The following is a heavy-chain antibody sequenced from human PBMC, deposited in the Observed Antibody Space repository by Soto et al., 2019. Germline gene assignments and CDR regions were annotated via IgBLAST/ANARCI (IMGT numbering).Heavy chain of an antibody. CDR2: ISSSSSYT. CDR1: GFTFSDYY. CDR3: ARDLGNWNEYYFDY. Sequence: GGSLRLSCAASGFTFSDYYMSWIRQAPGKGLEWVSYISSSSSYTNYADSVKGRFTISRDNAKNSLYLQMNSLRAEDTAVYYCARDLGNWNEYYFDYWGQGTLVTVSS. J-gene: IGHJ4*02. V-gene: IGHV3-11*06. D-gene: IGHD1-1*01.